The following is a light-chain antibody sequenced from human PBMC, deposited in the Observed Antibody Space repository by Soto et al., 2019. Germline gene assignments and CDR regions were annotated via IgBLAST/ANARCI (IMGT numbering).Light chain of an antibody. J-gene: IGKJ1*01. CDR2: AAS. CDR1: QSISKW. CDR3: HQYSSYWA. V-gene: IGKV1-5*01. Sequence: DIQMTQSPSTLSASAGDRVTITCRASQSISKWLAWYQQKPGKAPKLLISAASNLQSGVPSRFSGSGSGTEFTLTISILHPDDSATYYCHQYSSYWAFGQGTKVQI.